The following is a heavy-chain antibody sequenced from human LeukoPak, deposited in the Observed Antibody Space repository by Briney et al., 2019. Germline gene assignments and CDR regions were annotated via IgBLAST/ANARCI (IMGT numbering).Heavy chain of an antibody. J-gene: IGHJ4*02. CDR2: VSWNSGTI. CDR1: GFTFADFA. V-gene: IGHV3-9*03. CDR3: AKARSGWYTVGFDY. D-gene: IGHD6-19*01. Sequence: GGSLRLSCVASGFTFADFAMHWVRQAPGKGLEWVSGVSWNSGTIGYADSVKGRFTIPRDNAKNSLYLQMNSLGAEDMALYYCAKARSGWYTVGFDYWGQGTLVTVSS.